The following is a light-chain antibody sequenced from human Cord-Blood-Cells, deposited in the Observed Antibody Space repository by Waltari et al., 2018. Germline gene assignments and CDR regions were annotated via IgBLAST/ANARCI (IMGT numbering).Light chain of an antibody. V-gene: IGLV2-14*03. Sequence: QSALTQPASVSGSPGQSITIPCAGTGSDVGGYNYVPWYQQHPGKAPKLMIYDLLNRPSGVSNHFSGSKSGNTASLTISGLQAEDEADYYCSSYTSSSTLVFGTGTKVTVL. J-gene: IGLJ1*01. CDR2: DLL. CDR3: SSYTSSSTLV. CDR1: GSDVGGYNY.